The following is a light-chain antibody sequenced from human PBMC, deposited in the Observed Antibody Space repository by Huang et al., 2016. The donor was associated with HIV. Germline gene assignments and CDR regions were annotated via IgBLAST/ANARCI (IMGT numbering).Light chain of an antibody. J-gene: IGKJ2*01. V-gene: IGKV3-15*01. CDR1: QGIDSN. CDR3: QQYNNWPPYT. CDR2: GAS. Sequence: EIVMTQSPATLSVSPGERATLSCRASQGIDSNIAWYQQKPGQAPRLLMCGASTRATGIQARFSGSGSGTKFTLTISSLQPEDSAVYCCQQYNNWPPYTFGQGTNLEI.